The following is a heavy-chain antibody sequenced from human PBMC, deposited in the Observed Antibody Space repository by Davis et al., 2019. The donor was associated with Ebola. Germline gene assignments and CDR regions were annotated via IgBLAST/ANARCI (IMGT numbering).Heavy chain of an antibody. CDR1: GGSFSGYY. CDR3: ARGGGATGYYFDY. V-gene: IGHV4-34*01. CDR2: INHSGST. J-gene: IGHJ4*02. Sequence: MPSETLSLTCAVYGGSFSGYYWSWIRQLPGKGLEWIGEINHSGSTNYNPSLKSRVTISVDTSKNQFSLKLSSVTAADTAVYYCARGGGATGYYFDYWGQGTLVTVSS. D-gene: IGHD1-26*01.